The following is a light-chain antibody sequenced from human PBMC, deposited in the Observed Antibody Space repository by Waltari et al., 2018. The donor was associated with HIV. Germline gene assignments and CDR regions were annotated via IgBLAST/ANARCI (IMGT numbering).Light chain of an antibody. V-gene: IGLV2-11*01. CDR1: GSDVGGYNY. CDR3: CSYAGTYTLL. CDR2: DVS. Sequence: QSALTQPRSVSGSPGQSVTISCTGTGSDVGGYNYVSWYQQHPGKAPKLMIYDVSKRPSGVPDRFSGSKSGNTASLTISGLQAEDEADYYCCSYAGTYTLLFGGGTKLTVL. J-gene: IGLJ3*02.